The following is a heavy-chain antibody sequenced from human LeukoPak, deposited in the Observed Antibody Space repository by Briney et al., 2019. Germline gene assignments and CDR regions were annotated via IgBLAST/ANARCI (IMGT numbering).Heavy chain of an antibody. Sequence: GGSLRLSCAASGFTFSSYGMHWVRQAPGKGLEWVAVISYDGSNKYYADSVKGRFTISRDNSKNTLYQQMNSLRAEDTAVYYCAKDAAGALDYWGQGTLVTVSS. CDR3: AKDAAGALDY. CDR1: GFTFSSYG. D-gene: IGHD1-26*01. CDR2: ISYDGSNK. V-gene: IGHV3-30*18. J-gene: IGHJ4*02.